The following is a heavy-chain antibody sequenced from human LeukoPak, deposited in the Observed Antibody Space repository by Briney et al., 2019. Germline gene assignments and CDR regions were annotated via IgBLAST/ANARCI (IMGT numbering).Heavy chain of an antibody. CDR1: GYTFTGYY. V-gene: IGHV1-2*04. D-gene: IGHD3-10*01. CDR2: INPNSGGT. Sequence: ASVKVSCKASGYTFTGYYMHWVRQAPGQGLEWMGWINPNSGGTNYAQKFQGWVTMTRDTSISTAYMELSRLRSDDTAVYYCARGQYGSGSYFYYYYGMGVWGQGTTVTVSS. CDR3: ARGQYGSGSYFYYYYGMGV. J-gene: IGHJ6*02.